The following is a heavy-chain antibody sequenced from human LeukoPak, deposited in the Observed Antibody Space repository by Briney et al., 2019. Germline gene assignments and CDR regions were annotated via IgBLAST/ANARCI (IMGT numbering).Heavy chain of an antibody. CDR1: GFTFSSHY. D-gene: IGHD5-18*01. CDR2: ISTGSGYM. CDR3: AKDNSYGT. J-gene: IGHJ5*02. V-gene: IGHV3-21*04. Sequence: SGGSLRLSCAASGFTFSSHYINWVRQAPGKGLEWVSCISTGSGYMSYADSVKGRFTISRDNSKNTLYLQMNSLRAEDTAVYYCAKDNSYGTWGQGTLVTVSS.